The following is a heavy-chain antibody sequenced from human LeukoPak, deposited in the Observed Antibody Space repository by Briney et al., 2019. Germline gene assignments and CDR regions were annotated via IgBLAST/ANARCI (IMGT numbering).Heavy chain of an antibody. Sequence: SVKVSCKASGYTFTAYYIHWVRQAPGQGLEWMGRIIPILGIANYAQKFQGRVTITADNSTSTAYMELSSLRSEDTAVYYCGRIVGATTDYWGQGTLVTVSS. V-gene: IGHV1-69*02. D-gene: IGHD1-26*01. CDR3: GRIVGATTDY. J-gene: IGHJ4*02. CDR1: GYTFTAYY. CDR2: IIPILGIA.